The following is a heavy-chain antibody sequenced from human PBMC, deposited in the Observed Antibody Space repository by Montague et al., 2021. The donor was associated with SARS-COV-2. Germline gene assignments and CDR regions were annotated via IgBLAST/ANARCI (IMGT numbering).Heavy chain of an antibody. CDR3: ARGAPGY. CDR1: GGSFSDYH. Sequence: SETLSLTCAVYGGSFSDYHWTWIRQSPGGGLEWIGRINYGGSTKYNPFLRSRVTISINTSKNQFSLKLTSVTAADTAVYYCARGAPGYWGQGTLVTVSS. D-gene: IGHD1-1*01. J-gene: IGHJ4*02. V-gene: IGHV4-34*01. CDR2: INYGGST.